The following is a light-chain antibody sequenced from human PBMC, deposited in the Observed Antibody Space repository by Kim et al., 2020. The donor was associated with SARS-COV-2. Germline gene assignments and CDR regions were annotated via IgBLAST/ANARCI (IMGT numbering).Light chain of an antibody. Sequence: SYELTQPPSVSVSPGQTASITCSGDKLGAKYACWYQQKPGQSPVLVIYQDSKRPSGIPERFSGSNSGNTATLTISGTQAMDEADYYCQAWDSSTLWVFGG. CDR1: KLGAKY. V-gene: IGLV3-1*01. CDR3: QAWDSSTLWV. CDR2: QDS. J-gene: IGLJ3*02.